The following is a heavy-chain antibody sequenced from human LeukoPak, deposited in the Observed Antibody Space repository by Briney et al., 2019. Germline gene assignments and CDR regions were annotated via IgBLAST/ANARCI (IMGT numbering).Heavy chain of an antibody. CDR2: MNPNSGNT. CDR1: GYTFTSYD. J-gene: IGHJ4*02. D-gene: IGHD3-3*01. Sequence: ASVKVSCKASGYTFTSYDINWVRQATGQGLEWMGWMNPNSGNTGYAQKFQGRFTISRDNAKNSLYLQMSSLRAEDTAVYYCATSFGVVNPFDYWGQGTLVTVSS. CDR3: ATSFGVVNPFDY. V-gene: IGHV1-8*02.